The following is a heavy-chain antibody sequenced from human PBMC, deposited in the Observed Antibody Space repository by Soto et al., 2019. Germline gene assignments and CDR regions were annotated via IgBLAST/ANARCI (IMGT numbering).Heavy chain of an antibody. V-gene: IGHV3-23*01. CDR1: GFTFSSYA. J-gene: IGHJ6*02. Sequence: GESLKISCAASGFTFSSYAMSWVRQAPGKGLEWVSAISGSGGSTYYADSVKGRFTISRDNSKNTLYLQMNSLRAEDTAVYYCAKDLSGVYAIFKGGYYYGMDVWGQGTTVTVSS. CDR3: AKDLSGVYAIFKGGYYYGMDV. CDR2: ISGSGGST. D-gene: IGHD2-8*01.